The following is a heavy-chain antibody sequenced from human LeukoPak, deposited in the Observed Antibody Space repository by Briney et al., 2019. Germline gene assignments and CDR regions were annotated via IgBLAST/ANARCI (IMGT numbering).Heavy chain of an antibody. V-gene: IGHV4-59*01. Sequence: SETLSLTCTVSGDSINKYFWSWLRQSPGKGLEWIGYISHSGNTNYPPSLKSRVTISLDKSNNQFSLRLSSVTAADTAVYYCARAGPENLNWRYYIYFWGQGILVTVSS. CDR1: GDSINKYF. CDR2: ISHSGNT. D-gene: IGHD1-20*01. CDR3: ARAGPENLNWRYYIYF. J-gene: IGHJ4*02.